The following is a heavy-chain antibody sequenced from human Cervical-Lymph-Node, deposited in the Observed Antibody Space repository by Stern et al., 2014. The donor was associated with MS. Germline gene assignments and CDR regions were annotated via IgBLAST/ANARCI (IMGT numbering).Heavy chain of an antibody. V-gene: IGHV1-8*01. CDR2: IKPDRCDT. D-gene: IGHD1-26*01. Sequence: VQLVESGAEVKKPGASVKVSCKASGYIFTSDDINWVRQAPAQGLEWMAWIKPDRCDTGDAQKFQGRVTMTRDTSINTAYMEMTSLTSDDTAIYYCTKAWESWGQGTLITVSS. CDR3: TKAWES. CDR1: GYIFTSDD. J-gene: IGHJ5*02.